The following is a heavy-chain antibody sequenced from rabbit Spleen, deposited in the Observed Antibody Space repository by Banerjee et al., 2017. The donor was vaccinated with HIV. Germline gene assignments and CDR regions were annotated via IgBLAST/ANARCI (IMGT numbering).Heavy chain of an antibody. V-gene: IGHV1S40*01. J-gene: IGHJ4*01. CDR1: GFSFSSSDY. CDR2: IGAGGGGAT. Sequence: QSLEESGGDLVKPGASLTLTCKASGFSFSSSDYMCWVRQAPGKGLEWVACIGAGGGGATAYATWARGRFTISKASSTTVTLQVTSLTVADTATYFCARAGEGGYGYLNLWGQGTLVTVS. D-gene: IGHD5-1*01. CDR3: ARAGEGGYGYLNL.